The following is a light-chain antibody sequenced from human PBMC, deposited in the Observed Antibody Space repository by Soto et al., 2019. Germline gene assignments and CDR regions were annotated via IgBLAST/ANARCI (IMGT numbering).Light chain of an antibody. Sequence: QSVLTQPPSXSGXPGQRVXISCSGXXXNIGSNYLYWYQQRPGTAPKLLIYRNNQRPSGVPDRFSGSKSGTSASLAISGLRSEDEADYYCAAWDDSLSGPVFGGGTKVTAL. CDR1: XXNIGSNY. CDR3: AAWDDSLSGPV. V-gene: IGLV1-47*01. J-gene: IGLJ2*01. CDR2: RNN.